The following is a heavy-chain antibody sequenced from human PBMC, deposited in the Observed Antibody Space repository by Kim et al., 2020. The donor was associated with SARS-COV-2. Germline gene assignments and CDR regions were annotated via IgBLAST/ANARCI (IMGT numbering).Heavy chain of an antibody. Sequence: ASVKVSCKASLYTFTTSYIHFFLHSPLQFLYFILIINPIFFITNYAHTFHFIVTMTSYTSTSTVYMELSSLRYEDTAVYYCARDFSVHLSFEVDYWGQGTLVTVS. CDR3: ARDFSVHLSFEVDY. CDR2: INPIFFIT. J-gene: IGHJ4*02. D-gene: IGHD3-16*01. CDR1: LYTFTTSY. V-gene: IGHV1-46*01.